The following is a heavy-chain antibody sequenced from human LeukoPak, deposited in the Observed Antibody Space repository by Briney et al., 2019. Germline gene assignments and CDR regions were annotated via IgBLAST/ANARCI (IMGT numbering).Heavy chain of an antibody. CDR2: IIVIFGTA. CDR1: GGTFSSYG. D-gene: IGHD6-13*01. V-gene: IGHV1-69*06. CDR3: ARGDYGSLFYFDY. Sequence: ASVKVSCKASGGTFSSYGISWVRQAPGQGLEWMGGIIVIFGTANYAQKFQGRVTITADKSTSTAYMELSSLRSEDTAVYYCARGDYGSLFYFDYWGQGTLVTVSS. J-gene: IGHJ4*02.